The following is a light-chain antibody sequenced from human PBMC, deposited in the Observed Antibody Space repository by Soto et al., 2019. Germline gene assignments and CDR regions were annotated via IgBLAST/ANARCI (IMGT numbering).Light chain of an antibody. V-gene: IGLV1-40*01. Sequence: QSVLTQPPSVFGAPGQRVTIPGTGRSSNIGAGYDVHWYQQVPGAPPKLIIYDNVNRPSGVTDRFSGSRSGTSASLAITGLRAEDEATYHCQSYDSSLSISVFGGGTKLTVL. CDR3: QSYDSSLSISV. CDR1: SSNIGAGYD. CDR2: DNV. J-gene: IGLJ2*01.